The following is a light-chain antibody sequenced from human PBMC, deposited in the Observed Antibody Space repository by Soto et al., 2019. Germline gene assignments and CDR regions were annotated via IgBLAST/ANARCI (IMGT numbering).Light chain of an antibody. V-gene: IGKV1-39*01. J-gene: IGKJ1*01. CDR2: ATS. CDR1: QSISSS. Sequence: DIPMTQSPSSLSASVGDRVTIACRASQSISSSLNWYQQEPGKAPKLLIYATSNLQSGVPSRFSGSGSGTDFTLTITSLQPEDFATFYCQQSYSTPWTFGQGTKVEIK. CDR3: QQSYSTPWT.